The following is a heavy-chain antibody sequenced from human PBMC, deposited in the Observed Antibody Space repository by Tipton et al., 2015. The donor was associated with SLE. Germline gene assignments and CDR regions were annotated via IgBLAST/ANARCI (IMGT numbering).Heavy chain of an antibody. CDR1: GGSISNYF. V-gene: IGHV4-59*12. Sequence: TLSLTCTFSGGSISNYFWSWIRQPPGKGLEWIGYIYYTGKTDYSPSLKSRVTISLDTSNNRFSLNLNSVTAADTAVYYCARAGGGDSNWFDPWGQGTLVTVSS. J-gene: IGHJ5*02. CDR2: IYYTGKT. D-gene: IGHD2-21*01. CDR3: ARAGGGDSNWFDP.